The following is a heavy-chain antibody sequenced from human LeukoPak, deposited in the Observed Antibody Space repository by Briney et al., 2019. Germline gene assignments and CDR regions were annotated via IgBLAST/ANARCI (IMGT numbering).Heavy chain of an antibody. J-gene: IGHJ4*02. CDR1: GFPFNAYW. CDR2: IRQGGDTK. D-gene: IGHD6-13*01. V-gene: IGHV3-7*03. Sequence: GGSLRLSCAASGFPFNAYWMTWVRQAPGKGLEWVADIRQGGDTKYYVDSVKGRFTISRDNAMNSLYLQMNSLRAEDTAIYYCARSLPYGTTWYGRSDFWGQGTLVTVSS. CDR3: ARSLPYGTTWYGRSDF.